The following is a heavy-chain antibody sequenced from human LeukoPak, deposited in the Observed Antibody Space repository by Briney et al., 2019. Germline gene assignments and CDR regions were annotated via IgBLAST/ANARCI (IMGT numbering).Heavy chain of an antibody. CDR1: GGSFSGYY. Sequence: SSETLSLTCAVYGGSFSGYYWSWIRQPPGEGLEWIGEINHSGSTNYNPSLKSRVTISVDTSKNQVSLKLSSVTAADTAVYYCASSPVQLESRGGGGPWGQGTLVTVSS. V-gene: IGHV4-34*01. CDR2: INHSGST. CDR3: ASSPVQLESRGGGGP. D-gene: IGHD1-1*01. J-gene: IGHJ5*02.